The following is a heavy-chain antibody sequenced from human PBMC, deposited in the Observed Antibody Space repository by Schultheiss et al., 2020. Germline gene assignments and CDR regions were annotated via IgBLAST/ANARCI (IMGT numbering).Heavy chain of an antibody. Sequence: GGSLRLSCAASGFTFSSYGMHWVRQAPGKGLEWVAVIWYDGSNKYYADSVQGRFTISRDNSKNTLFLDMNSLRVEDTGIYYCARGYYYDMWGQGTRVTVYS. J-gene: IGHJ4*02. CDR2: IWYDGSNK. CDR3: ARGYYYDM. V-gene: IGHV3-33*01. CDR1: GFTFSSYG. D-gene: IGHD3-22*01.